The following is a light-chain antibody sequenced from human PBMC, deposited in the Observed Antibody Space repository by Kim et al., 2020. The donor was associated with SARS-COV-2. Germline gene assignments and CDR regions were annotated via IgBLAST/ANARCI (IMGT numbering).Light chain of an antibody. J-gene: IGKJ4*01. CDR1: QGINNH. CDR3: QQYHHYPLT. CDR2: GAS. V-gene: IGKV1-16*02. Sequence: DIRMTQSPSSLSASIGDRVTITCRASQGINNHLAWIQQKPGKAPKFLMYGASSLQSGVPSKFSGSGSGTDFTLTISSLQPEDFATYYCQQYHHYPLTFGGGTKVDIK.